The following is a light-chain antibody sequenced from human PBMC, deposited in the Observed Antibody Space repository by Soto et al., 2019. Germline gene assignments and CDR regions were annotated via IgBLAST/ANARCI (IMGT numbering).Light chain of an antibody. CDR1: QPISSY. CDR2: AAS. CDR3: QQYYTYPLA. J-gene: IGKJ1*01. Sequence: AIRMTQSPSSFSASTGDKVTISCRASQPISSYLAWYQQKPGEAPRLLIYAASTLQSGVPSRFSGSGSGTDFTLTISCLQSEDFAIYYCQQYYTYPLAFSQGTKVEI. V-gene: IGKV1-8*01.